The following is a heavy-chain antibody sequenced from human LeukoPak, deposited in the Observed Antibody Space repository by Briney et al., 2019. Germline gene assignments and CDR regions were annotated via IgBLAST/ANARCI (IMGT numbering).Heavy chain of an antibody. CDR2: IYYSRST. Sequence: SETLSLTCTVSGGSISSSSYYRGWIRQPPGKGLEWIVSIYYSRSTYYIPSVKSRVTIYVDTSKNQFFLKLSSVTAAETAVYYCARVQEGIAAAGTRFDPWGQGTLVTVSS. CDR3: ARVQEGIAAAGTRFDP. V-gene: IGHV4-39*01. J-gene: IGHJ5*02. D-gene: IGHD6-13*01. CDR1: GGSISSSSYY.